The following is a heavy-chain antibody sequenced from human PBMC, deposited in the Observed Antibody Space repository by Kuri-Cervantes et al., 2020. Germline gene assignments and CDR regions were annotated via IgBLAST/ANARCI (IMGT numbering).Heavy chain of an antibody. V-gene: IGHV4-31*03. Sequence: LRLSCTVSGGSINSDNSYWSWIRQHPGKGLEYIGYIYYSGSTYYNPSLKSRVTMLVDMSKNQFSLKLSSVTAADTAVYYCARHHWYSSGWYPNWFDPWGQGTLVTVSS. J-gene: IGHJ5*02. CDR1: GGSINSDNSY. CDR3: ARHHWYSSGWYPNWFDP. D-gene: IGHD6-19*01. CDR2: IYYSGST.